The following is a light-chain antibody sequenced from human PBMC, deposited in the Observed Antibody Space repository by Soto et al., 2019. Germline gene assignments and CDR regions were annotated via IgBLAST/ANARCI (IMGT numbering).Light chain of an antibody. J-gene: IGKJ1*01. Sequence: EIVLTQSPGPLSFSPGERATLSCRASQSVSNNYLAWYQQKPGQAPRLLIYGASNRATGIPDRFSGSGSGTDFTLTISRLEPEDFAVYYCQQYGSSGTFGQGTKVDI. CDR3: QQYGSSGT. CDR2: GAS. V-gene: IGKV3-20*01. CDR1: QSVSNNY.